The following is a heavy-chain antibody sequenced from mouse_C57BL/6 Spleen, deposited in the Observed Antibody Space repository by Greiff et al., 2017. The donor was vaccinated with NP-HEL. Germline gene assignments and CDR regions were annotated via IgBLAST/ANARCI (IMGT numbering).Heavy chain of an antibody. CDR3: ARGINTEYFDY. J-gene: IGHJ2*01. Sequence: VQLQQSGAELVKPGASVKMSCKASGYTFTSYWITWVKQRPGQGLEWIGDIYPGSGSTNYNEKFKSKATMTVDTSSSTAYMQISSLTSEDSAVYYCARGINTEYFDYWGQGTTRTVSS. V-gene: IGHV1-55*01. CDR1: GYTFTSYW. D-gene: IGHD1-1*01. CDR2: IYPGSGST.